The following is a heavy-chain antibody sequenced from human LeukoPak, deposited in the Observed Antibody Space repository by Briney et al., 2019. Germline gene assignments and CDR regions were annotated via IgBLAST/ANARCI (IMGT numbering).Heavy chain of an antibody. Sequence: GASVKVSCKASGYSFTSYYIHWVRQAPGQGLEWMGIVNPSGGSTTYAQRFQGRVTMTRDTSTSTVYMDLSSLRSEDTAVYYCARLGFSGGYDYWGQGTLVTVSS. V-gene: IGHV1-46*01. CDR1: GYSFTSYY. D-gene: IGHD2-15*01. CDR3: ARLGFSGGYDY. J-gene: IGHJ4*02. CDR2: VNPSGGST.